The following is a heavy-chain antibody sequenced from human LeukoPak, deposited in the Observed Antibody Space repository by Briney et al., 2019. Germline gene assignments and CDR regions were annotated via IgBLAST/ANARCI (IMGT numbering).Heavy chain of an antibody. V-gene: IGHV1-18*01. CDR3: ARFGSALYGIDV. CDR2: INIYNGHT. J-gene: IGHJ6*02. Sequence: ASVKVSCKASGYTFTNYGITWVRQAPGQGLECMGWINIYNGHTNYVQEFQGRVTMTTDTSTSTAYMDLRSLRSDDTAVYYCARFGSALYGIDVWGQGTTVTVSS. D-gene: IGHD3-10*01. CDR1: GYTFTNYG.